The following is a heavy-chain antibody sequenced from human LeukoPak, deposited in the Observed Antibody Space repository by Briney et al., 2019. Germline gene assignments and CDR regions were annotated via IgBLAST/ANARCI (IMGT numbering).Heavy chain of an antibody. CDR2: IYHSGST. Sequence: PSETLSLTCAVSDYSISSGYYWGWIRQPPGKGLEWIGSIYHSGSTYYNPSLKSRVTISVDTSKNQFSLKLSSVTAADTAVYYCARQRHYYGSGSYLHAFDIWGQGTMVTVSS. V-gene: IGHV4-38-2*01. CDR1: DYSISSGYY. CDR3: ARQRHYYGSGSYLHAFDI. D-gene: IGHD3-10*01. J-gene: IGHJ3*02.